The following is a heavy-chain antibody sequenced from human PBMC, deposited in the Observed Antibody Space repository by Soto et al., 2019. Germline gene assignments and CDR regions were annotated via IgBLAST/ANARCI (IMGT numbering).Heavy chain of an antibody. J-gene: IGHJ6*04. CDR1: GGSVSSGTYQ. CDR2: IHYTGNT. V-gene: IGHV4-61*03. Sequence: PSETLSLTCTVSGGSVSSGTYQWSWIRHSPGKGLEWIGHIHYTGNTNNNPSLKSRVSISVDTSKNHFSLKLTSVTAADTALYFCARLHFYDFWSGSVPMEVWGKGTAVTVSS. D-gene: IGHD3-3*01. CDR3: ARLHFYDFWSGSVPMEV.